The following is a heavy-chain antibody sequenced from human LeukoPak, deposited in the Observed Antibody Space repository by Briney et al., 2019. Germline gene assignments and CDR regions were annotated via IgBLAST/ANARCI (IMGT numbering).Heavy chain of an antibody. J-gene: IGHJ4*02. D-gene: IGHD3-16*01. CDR1: RYSFTSYW. V-gene: IGHV5-51*01. Sequence: GESLKISCKGSRYSFTSYWIGWVRPMPGKGLEWMGIIYPGDSDTRYSPSFQGQVTISADKSITTAYLQWSSLKASDTAMYYCARLTGVITLGEFDYWGQGTLVTVSS. CDR3: ARLTGVITLGEFDY. CDR2: IYPGDSDT.